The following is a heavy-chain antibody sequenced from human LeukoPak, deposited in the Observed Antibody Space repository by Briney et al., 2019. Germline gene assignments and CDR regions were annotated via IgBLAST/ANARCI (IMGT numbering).Heavy chain of an antibody. CDR3: ARDAPNDFWSGYYPFDY. CDR2: ISSSGSTM. Sequence: GGSLRLSCAASGFTFSDYYMSWIRQAPGKGLEWVSYISSSGSTMYYADSVKGRFTISRDNAKNSLYLQMNSLRAEDTAVYYCARDAPNDFWSGYYPFDYWGQGTLVTVSS. J-gene: IGHJ4*02. CDR1: GFTFSDYY. D-gene: IGHD3-3*01. V-gene: IGHV3-11*01.